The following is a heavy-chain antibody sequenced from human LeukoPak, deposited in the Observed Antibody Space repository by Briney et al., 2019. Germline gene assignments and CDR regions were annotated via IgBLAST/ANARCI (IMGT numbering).Heavy chain of an antibody. J-gene: IGHJ4*02. V-gene: IGHV3-49*04. Sequence: GGSLRLSCTASGFTFGDYAMSWVRQAPGKGLEGVGFIRSKAYGGTTEYAASVKGRFTISRDDSKSIAYLQMNSLKTEDTAVYYCTRDYGDYVKYFDYWGQGTLVTVSS. D-gene: IGHD4-17*01. CDR1: GFTFGDYA. CDR3: TRDYGDYVKYFDY. CDR2: IRSKAYGGTT.